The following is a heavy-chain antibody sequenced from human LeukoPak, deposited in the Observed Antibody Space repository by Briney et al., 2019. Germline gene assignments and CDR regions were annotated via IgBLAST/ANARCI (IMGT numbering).Heavy chain of an antibody. V-gene: IGHV1-69*13. J-gene: IGHJ5*02. CDR1: GDNFSTYA. CDR2: IVPLFGTA. CDR3: AMGVRTGYSYGYFWFDP. D-gene: IGHD5-18*01. Sequence: ASVKVSCKASGDNFSTYAISWVRQAPGQGLEWMGGIVPLFGTASYAENFQGRITLTAEDESTTTVYMELSSLTSEDTAVYYCAMGVRTGYSYGYFWFDPWGQGTLVTVSS.